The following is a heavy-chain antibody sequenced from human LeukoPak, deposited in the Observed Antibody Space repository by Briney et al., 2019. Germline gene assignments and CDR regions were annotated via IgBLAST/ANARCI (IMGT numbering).Heavy chain of an antibody. CDR1: GGSISSGSYY. CDR2: IYTSGST. Sequence: SETLSLTCTVSGGSISSGSYYWSWIRQPAGKGLEWIGRIYTSGSTNYNPSLKSRVTISVDTSKNQFSLKLSSVTAADTAVYYCARGFAATMPFDYWGQGTLVTVSS. J-gene: IGHJ4*02. D-gene: IGHD5-12*01. CDR3: ARGFAATMPFDY. V-gene: IGHV4-61*02.